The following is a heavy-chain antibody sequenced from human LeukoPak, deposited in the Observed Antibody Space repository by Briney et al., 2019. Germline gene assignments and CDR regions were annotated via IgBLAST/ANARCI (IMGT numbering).Heavy chain of an antibody. D-gene: IGHD6-13*01. J-gene: IGHJ4*02. CDR1: GFTFSSYA. Sequence: GGSLRLSCAASGFTFSSYAMSWVRQAPGKGLEWVSAISGSGGSTYYADSVKGRFTISRDNSKNTLYLQMNSLRAEDTAVYYCAKDAGGQQLAQGDYYFDYWGQGTLVTVSS. V-gene: IGHV3-23*01. CDR3: AKDAGGQQLAQGDYYFDY. CDR2: ISGSGGST.